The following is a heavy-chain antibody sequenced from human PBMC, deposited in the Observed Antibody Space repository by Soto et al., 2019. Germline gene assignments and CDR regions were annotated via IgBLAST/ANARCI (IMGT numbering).Heavy chain of an antibody. V-gene: IGHV4-59*01. Sequence: SETLSLTCTVSGGSISSYYWSWIRQPPGKGLEWIGYIYYSGSTNYNPSLKSRVTISVDTSKNQFSLKLSSVTAADTAVYYCARGSSDYDFWSGYSNYYYGMDVWGQGTTVTVSS. CDR3: ARGSSDYDFWSGYSNYYYGMDV. J-gene: IGHJ6*02. D-gene: IGHD3-3*01. CDR1: GGSISSYY. CDR2: IYYSGST.